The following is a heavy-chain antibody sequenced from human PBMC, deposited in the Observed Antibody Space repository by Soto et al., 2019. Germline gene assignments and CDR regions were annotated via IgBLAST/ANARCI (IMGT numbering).Heavy chain of an antibody. CDR3: AKALGELSPESFDY. CDR2: VSYDGSNK. V-gene: IGHV3-30*18. J-gene: IGHJ4*02. CDR1: GFTFRRYD. D-gene: IGHD3-16*02. Sequence: GXSLKIACAASGFTFRRYDLNWLRQAPGKGLEWVAIVSYDGSNKYYADSVKGRFTVSRDNSKNTLFLQMNSLKTEDTAVYYCAKALGELSPESFDYWGQGSLVTVSS.